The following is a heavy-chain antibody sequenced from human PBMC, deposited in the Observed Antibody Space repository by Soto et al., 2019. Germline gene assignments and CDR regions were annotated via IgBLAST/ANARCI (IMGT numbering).Heavy chain of an antibody. D-gene: IGHD5-18*01. V-gene: IGHV1-18*01. J-gene: IGHJ4*02. CDR3: ARDLLGIQLTFTRFDY. Sequence: QVQLVQSGAEVKKPGASVKVSCKASGYTFTSYGISWARQAPGQGLEWMGWISAYNGNTNYAQKLQGRVTMTTDTSTSTAYMELRSLRSDDTAVYYCARDLLGIQLTFTRFDYWGQGTLVTVSS. CDR1: GYTFTSYG. CDR2: ISAYNGNT.